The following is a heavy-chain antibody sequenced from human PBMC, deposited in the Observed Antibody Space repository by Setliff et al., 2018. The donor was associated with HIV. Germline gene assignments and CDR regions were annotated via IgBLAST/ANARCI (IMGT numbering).Heavy chain of an antibody. J-gene: IGHJ3*02. Sequence: ASVKVSCKASGFTFTSSAMQWVRQARGQRLEWIGWIVVGSGNTNYAQKFQERVTITRDMSTSTAYMELRSLRSDDMAVYYCARRGVFDAFDIWGQGTMVTVS. CDR3: ARRGVFDAFDI. CDR2: IVVGSGNT. CDR1: GFTFTSSA. V-gene: IGHV1-58*02. D-gene: IGHD6-13*01.